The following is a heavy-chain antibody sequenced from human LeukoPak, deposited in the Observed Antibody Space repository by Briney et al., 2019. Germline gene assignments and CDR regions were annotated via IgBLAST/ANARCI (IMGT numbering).Heavy chain of an antibody. Sequence: GGSLRLSCAASGFTFIKYSMTWVRQAPGKGLEWVSAITGSGAFTDYADSVKGRFTISRDNSKNTLYLQMNSLRAEDTAVYYCARGLSSKDFDYWGQGTLVTVSS. CDR2: ITGSGAFT. J-gene: IGHJ4*02. V-gene: IGHV3-23*01. CDR3: ARGLSSKDFDY. CDR1: GFTFIKYS.